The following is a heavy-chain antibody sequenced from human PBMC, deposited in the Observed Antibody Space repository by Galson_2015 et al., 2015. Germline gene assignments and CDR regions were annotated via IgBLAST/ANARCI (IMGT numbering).Heavy chain of an antibody. CDR3: ARDGSIAARPNWVDP. CDR1: GFTFSSYS. J-gene: IGHJ5*02. CDR2: ISSSSSYI. D-gene: IGHD6-6*01. V-gene: IGHV3-21*01. Sequence: SLRLSCAASGFTFSSYSMDWVRQAPGKGLEWVSSISSSSSYIYYADSVKGRFTISRDNAKNSLYLQMNSLRAEDTAVYYCARDGSIAARPNWVDPWRQGTLVTVSS.